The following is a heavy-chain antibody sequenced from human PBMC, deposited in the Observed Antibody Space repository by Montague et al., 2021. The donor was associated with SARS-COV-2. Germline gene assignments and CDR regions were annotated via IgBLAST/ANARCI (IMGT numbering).Heavy chain of an antibody. V-gene: IGHV3-66*04. Sequence: SLRLSCAASGFSVNHIYMGWVRQAPGKGLEWVSVIHTGGNKFYSDAVRSRLTISRDYLRNIVDLLMNGLRTDDTALYYCVRQGQYCSGDCYAADLWGQGTLVTVSS. CDR1: GFSVNHIY. CDR3: VRQGQYCSGDCYAADL. CDR2: IHTGGNK. J-gene: IGHJ5*02. D-gene: IGHD2-21*02.